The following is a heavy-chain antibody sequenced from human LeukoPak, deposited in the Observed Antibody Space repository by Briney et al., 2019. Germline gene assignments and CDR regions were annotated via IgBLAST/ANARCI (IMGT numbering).Heavy chain of an antibody. CDR2: IRFDGSVQ. Sequence: PGGSLRLSCAASGFTFSAYGIHWVRQGPHKGLEWVAFIRFDGSVQHYAHSVRGRFTVSRDNSNNILYVEMTSLRSDDTGVYYCARDHTLSWYYYMDVWGKGTAVTVSS. D-gene: IGHD2-15*01. V-gene: IGHV3-30*02. CDR3: ARDHTLSWYYYMDV. J-gene: IGHJ6*03. CDR1: GFTFSAYG.